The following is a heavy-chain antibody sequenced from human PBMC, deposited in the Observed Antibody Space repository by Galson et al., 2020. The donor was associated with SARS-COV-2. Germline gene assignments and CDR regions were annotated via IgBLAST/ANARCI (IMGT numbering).Heavy chain of an antibody. CDR1: GVSVSSYY. J-gene: IGHJ3*02. D-gene: IGHD3-10*01. CDR3: AREGISKLDDAFDI. V-gene: IGHV4-59*02. CDR2: IYYTGST. Sequence: ASETLSLTCTVSGVSVSSYYWSWFRQPPGKGLEWIGYIYYTGSTDYNPSLKSRVTISIDTSKNQFSLKLTSVTTADTAVYYCAREGISKLDDAFDIWGQGTMVTVSS.